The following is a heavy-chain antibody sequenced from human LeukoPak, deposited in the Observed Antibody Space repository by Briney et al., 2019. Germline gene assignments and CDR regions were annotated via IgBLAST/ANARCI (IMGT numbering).Heavy chain of an antibody. D-gene: IGHD6-19*01. Sequence: GRPLRLSCAASGFTFSSYGMHWVRQAPGKGLEWVAVIWYDGSNKYYADSVKGRFTISRDNSKNTLYLQMNSLRAEDTAVYYCAREGSSGWPYYFDYWGQGTLVTVSS. CDR2: IWYDGSNK. V-gene: IGHV3-33*01. J-gene: IGHJ4*02. CDR1: GFTFSSYG. CDR3: AREGSSGWPYYFDY.